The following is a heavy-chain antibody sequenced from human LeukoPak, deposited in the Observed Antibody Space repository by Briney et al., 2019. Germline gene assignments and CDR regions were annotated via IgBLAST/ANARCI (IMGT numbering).Heavy chain of an antibody. CDR3: ARATPYDFWSGYSHNWFDP. V-gene: IGHV1-3*01. D-gene: IGHD3-3*01. J-gene: IGHJ5*02. CDR1: GYTFTSYA. Sequence: ASVKVSCKASGYTFTSYAMHWVRQAPGQRLEWMGWINAGNGNTKYSQKFQGRVTITRDTSASTAYMELSSLRSEDTAVYYCARATPYDFWSGYSHNWFDPWGQGTLVTVSS. CDR2: INAGNGNT.